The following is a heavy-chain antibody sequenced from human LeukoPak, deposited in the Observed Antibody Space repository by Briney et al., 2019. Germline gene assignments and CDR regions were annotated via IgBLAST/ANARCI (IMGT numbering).Heavy chain of an antibody. V-gene: IGHV3-30-3*01. CDR1: GFTFSSYA. J-gene: IGHJ4*02. D-gene: IGHD6-19*01. CDR3: ARDGYSSGCIDY. Sequence: PGGSLRLSCAASGFTFSSYAMHWVRQAPGKGLEWVAVISYDGSNKYYADSVKGRFTISRDNSKNTLYLQMNSLRAEDTAVYYCARDGYSSGCIDYWGQGTLVTVSS. CDR2: ISYDGSNK.